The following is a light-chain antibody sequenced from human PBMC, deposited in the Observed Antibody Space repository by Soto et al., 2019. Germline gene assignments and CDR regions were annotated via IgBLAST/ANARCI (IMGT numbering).Light chain of an antibody. CDR3: QQYNNWPRT. V-gene: IGKV3-15*01. J-gene: IGKJ1*01. CDR2: GAS. Sequence: EIVMTQSPATLSVSPGEGATLSCRASQSVSSNLAWYQHKSGQAPRLLIHGASTRATGIPARFSGSGSGTEFTLTISSLQSKDFAVYYCQQYNNWPRTFGQGTTVEIK. CDR1: QSVSSN.